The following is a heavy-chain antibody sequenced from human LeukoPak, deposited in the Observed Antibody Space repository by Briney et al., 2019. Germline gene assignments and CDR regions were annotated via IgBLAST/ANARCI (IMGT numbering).Heavy chain of an antibody. CDR3: ARTAIVSSAYSAFDI. V-gene: IGHV4-38-2*02. D-gene: IGHD3-22*01. CDR2: IYHSGSP. Sequence: SETLSLTCTVSGYSISSGYYWGWVRLPPGKGLEWIGSIYHSGSPSYNPSLKSRVTISVDTSKIQFSLRLTSVTAAETDVYYCARTAIVSSAYSAFDIWGQGTMVTVSS. CDR1: GYSISSGYY. J-gene: IGHJ3*02.